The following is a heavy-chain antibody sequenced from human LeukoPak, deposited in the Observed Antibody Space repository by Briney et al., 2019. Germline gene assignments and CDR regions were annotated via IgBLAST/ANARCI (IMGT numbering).Heavy chain of an antibody. CDR3: ARHRYYDSWIQTGAFDI. CDR1: GDSITSRTYY. D-gene: IGHD3-3*01. V-gene: IGHV4-39*01. CDR2: IYYSGTT. Sequence: SETLSLTCTVTGDSITSRTYYWAWIRQPAGQGLEWIGTIYYSGTTYYNPSLKSRVTISLDTSSNQLSLGLTSVIAMDTAIYYCARHRYYDSWIQTGAFDIWGHGTTVTVSS. J-gene: IGHJ3*02.